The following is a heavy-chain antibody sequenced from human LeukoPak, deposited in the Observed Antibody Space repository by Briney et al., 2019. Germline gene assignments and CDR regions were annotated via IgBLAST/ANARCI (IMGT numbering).Heavy chain of an antibody. CDR3: ARRYNWKSYYYMDV. D-gene: IGHD1-20*01. V-gene: IGHV4-59*01. CDR1: GGSLSSYY. Sequence: SETLSLTCTVSGGSLSSYYWTWIRHPPGEGLEWIGYIYSSGSTNYNTSLRGRVTISVDTSKTQFSLKLSSVTAADTAVYYCARRYNWKSYYYMDVWGKGTTVTVSS. CDR2: IYSSGST. J-gene: IGHJ6*03.